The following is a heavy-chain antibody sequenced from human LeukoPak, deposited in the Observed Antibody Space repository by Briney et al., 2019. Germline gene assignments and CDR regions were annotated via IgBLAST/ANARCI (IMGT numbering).Heavy chain of an antibody. CDR3: ARVDDYVWGSYHYPEPNPQAFDI. V-gene: IGHV3-21*01. J-gene: IGHJ3*02. CDR2: ISSSSGYI. CDR1: GFTFSSYS. D-gene: IGHD3-16*02. Sequence: PGGSLGLSCAASGFTFSSYSMSWVRQAPGKGLEWVSSISSSSGYIYYADSAKGRFTISRDNAKTTLHLQMNSLRAEDTAVYYCARVDDYVWGSYHYPEPNPQAFDIWGQGTMVTVSS.